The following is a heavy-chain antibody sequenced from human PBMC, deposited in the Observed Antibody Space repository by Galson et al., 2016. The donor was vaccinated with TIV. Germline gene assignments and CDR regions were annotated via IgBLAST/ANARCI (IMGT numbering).Heavy chain of an antibody. CDR3: AGGGTDYGGSGYLDY. Sequence: SVKVSCKASTYTSTNYYMHWVRQAPGPGLEWMGIISPSGTRTTFAQNFQGSLTMTRDTSTGRVSMDLSSRKSEDTAGYSCAGGGTDYGGSGYLDYWGQGTLLTVSS. CDR2: ISPSGTRT. V-gene: IGHV1-46*01. CDR1: TYTSTNYY. J-gene: IGHJ4*02. D-gene: IGHD4-23*01.